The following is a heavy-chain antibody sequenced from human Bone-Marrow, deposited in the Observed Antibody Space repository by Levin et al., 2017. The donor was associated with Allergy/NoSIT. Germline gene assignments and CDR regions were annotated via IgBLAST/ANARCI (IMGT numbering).Heavy chain of an antibody. V-gene: IGHV3-23*01. CDR1: GFPFGDHA. CDR3: SMPGFLQWLFGPPPLITTFHQMDV. J-gene: IGHJ6*04. Sequence: GESLKISCAASGFPFGDHAMSWVRQAPGKGLEWVSAISGSGDTAHYADSVKGRFTISRDNAKTTVYLQMNSLRAEDTAVYYCSMPGFLQWLFGPPPLITTFHQMDVWGKGTTVIVSS. D-gene: IGHD3-3*01. CDR2: ISGSGDTA.